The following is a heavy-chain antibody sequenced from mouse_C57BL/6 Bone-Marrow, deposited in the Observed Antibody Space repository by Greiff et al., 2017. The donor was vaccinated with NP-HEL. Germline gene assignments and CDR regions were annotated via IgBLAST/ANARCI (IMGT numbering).Heavy chain of an antibody. Sequence: EVHLVESGGGLVKPGGSLKLSCAASGFTFSSYAMSWVRQTPEKRLEWVATISDGGSYTYYPDNVKGRFTISRDNAKNNLYLQMSHLKSEDTAMYYCARDIGDGVYFDYWGQGTTLTVSS. V-gene: IGHV5-4*01. D-gene: IGHD2-14*01. CDR2: ISDGGSYT. CDR1: GFTFSSYA. J-gene: IGHJ2*01. CDR3: ARDIGDGVYFDY.